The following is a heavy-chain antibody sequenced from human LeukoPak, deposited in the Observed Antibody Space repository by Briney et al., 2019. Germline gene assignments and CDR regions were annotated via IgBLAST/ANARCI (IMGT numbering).Heavy chain of an antibody. D-gene: IGHD3-10*01. Sequence: PGGSLRLSCAASGFTFSSYWMHWVRQAPGKGLVWVSRINPDGSSTNYADSGKGRFTISRDNAKDSLYLQMNSLRAEDTAVYYCVRGSSGTVVRGVAWAWFDPWGQGTLVTVSS. CDR3: VRGSSGTVVRGVAWAWFDP. CDR1: GFTFSSYW. J-gene: IGHJ5*02. CDR2: INPDGSST. V-gene: IGHV3-74*01.